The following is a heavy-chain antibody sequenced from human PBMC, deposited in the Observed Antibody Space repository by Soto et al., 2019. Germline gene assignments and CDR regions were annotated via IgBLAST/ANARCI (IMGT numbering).Heavy chain of an antibody. Sequence: SETLSLTCTVSCGSISSYYWSWIRQPPGKGLEWIGYIYYSGSTNYNPSLKSRVTISVDTSKNQFSLKLSSVTAADTAVYYCARDPRDSLNAFDIWGQGTMVTVSS. D-gene: IGHD3-22*01. CDR3: ARDPRDSLNAFDI. V-gene: IGHV4-59*01. CDR2: IYYSGST. CDR1: CGSISSYY. J-gene: IGHJ3*02.